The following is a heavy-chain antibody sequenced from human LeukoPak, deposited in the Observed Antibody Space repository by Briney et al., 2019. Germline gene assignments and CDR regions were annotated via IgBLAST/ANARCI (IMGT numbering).Heavy chain of an antibody. Sequence: GGSLRLSCAASGFTFSSYSMNWVRQAPGKGLEWVSYISSSSSTIYYSDSVKGRFTNSRDNAKNSLYLQMNRLRAEDTAVDDCASYLGPPFDYWGQGTLVTVSS. CDR2: ISSSSSTI. J-gene: IGHJ4*02. CDR3: ASYLGPPFDY. D-gene: IGHD7-27*01. V-gene: IGHV3-48*01. CDR1: GFTFSSYS.